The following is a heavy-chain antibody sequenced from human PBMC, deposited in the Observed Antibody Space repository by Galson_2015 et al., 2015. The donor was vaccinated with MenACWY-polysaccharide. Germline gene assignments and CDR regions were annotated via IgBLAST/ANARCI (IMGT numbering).Heavy chain of an antibody. V-gene: IGHV3-23*01. CDR2: ISGSGGST. D-gene: IGHD3-16*02. CDR1: GFTFSSYA. CDR3: AKGDASDYVWGSYRWAYYGMDV. Sequence: SLRLSCAASGFTFSSYAMSWVRQAPGKGLEWVSAISGSGGSTYYADSVKGRFTISRDSSKNTLYLQMNSLRAEDTAVYYCAKGDASDYVWGSYRWAYYGMDVWGQGTTVTVSS. J-gene: IGHJ6*02.